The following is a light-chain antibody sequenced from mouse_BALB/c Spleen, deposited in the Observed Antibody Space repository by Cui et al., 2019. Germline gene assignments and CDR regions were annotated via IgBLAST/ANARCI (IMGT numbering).Light chain of an antibody. CDR2: RAN. CDR1: QDINSY. Sequence: DIKMTQSPSSMYASIGEGVTITCKSSQDINSYLSWFQQKPGKSPKTLIYRANRLVDGVPSRFSGSGSGQDYSLTISSLEYEDMGIYYCLQYDEFPYTFGGGTKLEIK. CDR3: LQYDEFPYT. V-gene: IGKV14-111*01. J-gene: IGKJ2*01.